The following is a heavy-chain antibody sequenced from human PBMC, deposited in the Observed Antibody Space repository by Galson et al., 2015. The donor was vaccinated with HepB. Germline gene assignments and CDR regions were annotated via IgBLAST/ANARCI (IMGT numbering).Heavy chain of an antibody. CDR1: GFTFSGNS. CDR2: IDGTSSNI. CDR3: ARSINQDY. V-gene: IGHV3-48*02. D-gene: IGHD6-6*01. J-gene: IGHJ4*02. Sequence: SLRLSCAGSGFTFSGNSLNWVRQAPGKGLEWLSYIDGTSSNIHYADSVKGRFTVSRDNAKSSLFLQMNSLRDEDTAVYYCARSINQDYWGQGALVTVSS.